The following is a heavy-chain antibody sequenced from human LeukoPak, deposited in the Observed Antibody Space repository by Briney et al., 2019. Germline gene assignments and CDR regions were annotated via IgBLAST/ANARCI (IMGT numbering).Heavy chain of an antibody. CDR3: ARLHSSRAEEFDP. V-gene: IGHV4-59*01. Sequence: SETLSLTCTVSGGSISGYYWSWIRQSPGKGLEWIGYIYYTGITAYNPSLGSRVTISVDRSSNQFSLRLTSGTAADTAVYYCARLHSSRAEEFDPWGQGTLVTVSS. CDR1: GGSISGYY. J-gene: IGHJ5*02. CDR2: IYYTGIT.